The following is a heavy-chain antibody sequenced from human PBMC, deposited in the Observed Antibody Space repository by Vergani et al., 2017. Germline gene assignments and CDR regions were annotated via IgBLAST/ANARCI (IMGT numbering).Heavy chain of an antibody. CDR1: GGPISRGDYY. D-gene: IGHD3-10*01. J-gene: IGHJ5*02. CDR2: IYYSGST. Sequence: QVQLQESGPGLVKPSQTLSLICTVSGGPISRGDYYRSWTRQPPGKGLEWIGYIYYSGSTYYNPSLKRRVTISVDTSKNQFSLKLSSVTAADTAVYYCARGDGITMVRGGIDPWGQGTLVTFSS. CDR3: ARGDGITMVRGGIDP. V-gene: IGHV4-30-4*01.